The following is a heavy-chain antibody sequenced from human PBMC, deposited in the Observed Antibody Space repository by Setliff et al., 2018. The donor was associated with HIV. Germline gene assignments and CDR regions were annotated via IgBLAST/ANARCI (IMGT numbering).Heavy chain of an antibody. J-gene: IGHJ4*02. CDR1: GFTFSNYE. Sequence: GGSLRLSCAASGFTFSNYEMNWIRQAPGKGLEWVSYISSSGTTIYYADSVKGRFTISRDNAKNSLYLQMNSLRAEDTAVYYCARPNYYDSSGSFDYWGQGTLVTVSS. CDR2: ISSSGTTI. CDR3: ARPNYYDSSGSFDY. V-gene: IGHV3-48*03. D-gene: IGHD3-22*01.